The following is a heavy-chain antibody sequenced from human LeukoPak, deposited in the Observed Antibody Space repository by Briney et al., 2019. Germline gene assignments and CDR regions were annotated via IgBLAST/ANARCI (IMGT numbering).Heavy chain of an antibody. J-gene: IGHJ5*02. V-gene: IGHV4-59*01. D-gene: IGHD2-15*01. CDR2: IHSSGNT. CDR3: TRVGRYCSGGSCYGENWFDP. Sequence: SETLSLTCTVSGRSINYFYWNWIRQPPGKGLEWIGYIHSSGNTRYNPSLRSRVTMSVETSKNQFSLRLSSVTAVDTAVYYSTRVGRYCSGGSCYGENWFDPWGQGTLVTVSS. CDR1: GRSINYFY.